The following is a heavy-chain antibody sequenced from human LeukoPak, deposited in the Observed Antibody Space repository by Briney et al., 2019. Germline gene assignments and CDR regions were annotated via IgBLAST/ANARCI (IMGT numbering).Heavy chain of an antibody. D-gene: IGHD6-25*01. CDR2: ISSSSSYT. CDR3: AAGTAADL. J-gene: IGHJ4*02. V-gene: IGHV3-11*03. Sequence: PGGSLRLSCVVSGIPFSDYYMNWIRQAPGKGLEWISYISSSSSYTDYADSVKGRFTISRDNAKSALYLQLNSLRFEDTAVYYCAAGTAADLWGQGTLVTDSS. CDR1: GIPFSDYY.